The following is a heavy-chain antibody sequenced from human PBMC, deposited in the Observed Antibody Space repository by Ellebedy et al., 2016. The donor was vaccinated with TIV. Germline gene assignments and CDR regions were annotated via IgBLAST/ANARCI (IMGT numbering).Heavy chain of an antibody. J-gene: IGHJ6*02. CDR2: IFHSGNI. D-gene: IGHD3-22*01. CDR3: ARDTMTVWGEGWYYGMDV. Sequence: SETLSLXCTVSGGSTGTYYWTWIRQPPGRGLEWIGSIFHSGNIHYNPSLKGRLTMSVNSSKNQFSLNLSSVTAADTAVYYCARDTMTVWGEGWYYGMDVWGQGTTVTVSS. CDR1: GGSTGTYY. V-gene: IGHV4-59*01.